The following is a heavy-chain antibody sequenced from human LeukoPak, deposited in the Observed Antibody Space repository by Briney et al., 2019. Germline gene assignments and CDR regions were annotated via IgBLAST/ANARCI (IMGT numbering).Heavy chain of an antibody. V-gene: IGHV5-51*01. J-gene: IGHJ1*01. D-gene: IGHD4-17*01. CDR1: GYSFSSYW. CDR2: IYPGDSDT. Sequence: GESLKISCKGSGYSFSSYWIGWVRQMPGKGLEWMGIIYPGDSDTRYSPSFQGQVTISADRSISTAYLQWTRLKASDTAMYYCARPSDYGEGRYFQHWGQGTLVTVSS. CDR3: ARPSDYGEGRYFQH.